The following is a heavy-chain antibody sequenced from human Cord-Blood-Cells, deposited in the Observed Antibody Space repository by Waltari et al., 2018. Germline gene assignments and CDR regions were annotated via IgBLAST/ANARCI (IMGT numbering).Heavy chain of an antibody. D-gene: IGHD1-26*01. V-gene: IGHV3-74*01. CDR1: GFTFSSYW. CDR2: INSDGSST. Sequence: EVQLVESGGGLVQPGGSLRLSCAASGFTFSSYWLPWVRQAPGKGLVWVSRINSDGSSTSYADSVKGRFTISRDNAKNTLYLQMNSLRAEDTAVYYCARDKGWELLNWFDPWGQGTLVTVSS. J-gene: IGHJ5*02. CDR3: ARDKGWELLNWFDP.